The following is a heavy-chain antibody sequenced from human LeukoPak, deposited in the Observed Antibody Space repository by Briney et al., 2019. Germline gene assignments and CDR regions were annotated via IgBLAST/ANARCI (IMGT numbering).Heavy chain of an antibody. CDR2: IKEDGSEK. J-gene: IGHJ3*02. D-gene: IGHD3-16*01. CDR1: GFTFSSYW. V-gene: IGHV3-7*01. CDR3: AREAKFYDYVRGNYRFDAFDI. Sequence: GGSLRLSCAAAGFTFSSYWLSWVRQAPGKGLEWVANIKEDGSEKYHVDSVKGRFTISRDNDKNSLYLQMNSLRAEDTAMYYCAREAKFYDYVRGNYRFDAFDIWGQGTMVTVYS.